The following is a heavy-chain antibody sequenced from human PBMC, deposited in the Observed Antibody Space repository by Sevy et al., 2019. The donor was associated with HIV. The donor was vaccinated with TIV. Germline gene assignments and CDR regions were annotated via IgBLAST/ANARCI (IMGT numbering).Heavy chain of an antibody. Sequence: SETLSLTCTVSGDSISSNNFYWGWVRQPPEKGLEWIGSIYYTGSTYYNPSLKSRVTISVDTSKNQFSLKLTSVTAADTAVYYCAREAVALDYWGQGTLVTVPS. J-gene: IGHJ4*01. CDR3: AREAVALDY. D-gene: IGHD6-19*01. CDR1: GDSISSNNFY. CDR2: IYYTGST. V-gene: IGHV4-39*02.